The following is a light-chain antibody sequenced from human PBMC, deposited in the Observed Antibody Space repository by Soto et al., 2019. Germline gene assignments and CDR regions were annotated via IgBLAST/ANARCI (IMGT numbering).Light chain of an antibody. J-gene: IGLJ2*01. V-gene: IGLV2-14*01. CDR1: GSDVGDYNY. Sequence: QSVLTQPASVSGSPGQSITISCTGTGSDVGDYNYVSWYQQHPGKAPKLMIFEVSHRPSGVSNRFSGSKSGNTASLTISGLQAEDEANYYCCSYTTSSTLVFGGGTQLTVL. CDR3: CSYTTSSTLV. CDR2: EVS.